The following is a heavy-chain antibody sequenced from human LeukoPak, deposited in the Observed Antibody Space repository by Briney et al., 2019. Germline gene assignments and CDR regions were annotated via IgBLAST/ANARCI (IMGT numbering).Heavy chain of an antibody. D-gene: IGHD3-3*01. CDR1: GGSISSYS. V-gene: IGHV4-59*01. CDR2: IYYSGST. CDR3: AREKLRFLEGVFDI. J-gene: IGHJ3*02. Sequence: KPSETLSLTCTVSGGSISSYSWSWIRQPPGKGLEWIGYIYYSGSTNYNPSLKSRVTISVDTSKNQFSLKLSSVTAADTALYYCAREKLRFLEGVFDIWGQGTMVTVSS.